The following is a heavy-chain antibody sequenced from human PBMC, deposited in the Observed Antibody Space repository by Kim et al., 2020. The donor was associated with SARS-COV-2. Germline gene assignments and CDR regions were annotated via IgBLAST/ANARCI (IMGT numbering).Heavy chain of an antibody. CDR2: ISSSSSTI. CDR3: ARDSAYCISTSCYSNWVDP. CDR1: GFTFSSYS. V-gene: IGHV3-48*02. D-gene: IGHD2-2*01. Sequence: GGSLRLSCAASGFTFSSYSMNWVRQAPGKGLEWVSYISSSSSTIYYADSVKGRFTISRDNAKKSLYLQMNSLRDEDTAVYYCARDSAYCISTSCYSNWVDPWGHGTLVTVSS. J-gene: IGHJ5*02.